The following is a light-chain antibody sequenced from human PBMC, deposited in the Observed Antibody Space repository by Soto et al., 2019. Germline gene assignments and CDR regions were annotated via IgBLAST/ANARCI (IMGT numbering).Light chain of an antibody. CDR2: GAS. J-gene: IGKJ4*01. Sequence: DIQMTQSPSSLSASVGDRVTITCRATQNIFSYLNWYQQKPGKAPKLLIYGASTLQYGVPSRFSGSGSGTDFTLTISGLQREDFATYYCQQGYRSLTCGGGSKVEIK. V-gene: IGKV1-39*01. CDR3: QQGYRSLT. CDR1: QNIFSY.